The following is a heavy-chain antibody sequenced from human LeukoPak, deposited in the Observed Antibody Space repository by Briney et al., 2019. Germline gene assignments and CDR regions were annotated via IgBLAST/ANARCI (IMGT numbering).Heavy chain of an antibody. CDR2: IKQDGSEK. CDR3: ARELRYFDWTPFDY. D-gene: IGHD3-9*01. V-gene: IGHV3-7*01. Sequence: GGSLRLSCAASGFTFSSYWMSWVRQAPGKGLEWVANIKQDGSEKYYVDSVKGRFTISRDNAKNLLYLQMNSLRAEDTAVYYCARELRYFDWTPFDYWGQGTLVTVSS. CDR1: GFTFSSYW. J-gene: IGHJ4*02.